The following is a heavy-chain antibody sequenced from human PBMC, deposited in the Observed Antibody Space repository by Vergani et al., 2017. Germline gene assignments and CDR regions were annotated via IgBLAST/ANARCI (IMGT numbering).Heavy chain of an antibody. CDR2: IYTSGST. CDR1: GGSISSGSYY. CDR3: ARERFLETLYYYYMDV. Sequence: QLQLQESGPGLVKPSQTLSLTCTVSGGSISSGSYYWSWIRQPAGKGLEWIGRIYTSGSTNYNPSLKSRVTISVDTSKNQFSLKLSSVTAADTAVYYCARERFLETLYYYYMDVWGKGTTVTVSS. J-gene: IGHJ6*03. V-gene: IGHV4-61*02. D-gene: IGHD3-3*01.